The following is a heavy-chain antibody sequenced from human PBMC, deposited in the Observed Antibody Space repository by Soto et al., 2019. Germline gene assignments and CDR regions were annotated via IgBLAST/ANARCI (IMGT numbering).Heavy chain of an antibody. CDR2: ISAHNGNT. V-gene: IGHV1-18*01. J-gene: IGHJ4*02. CDR1: GYIFTTYG. D-gene: IGHD1-1*01. CDR3: ARGRYGDY. Sequence: QVHLVQSGAEVKKPGASVKVSCKGSGYIFTTYGITWVRQAPGQGLEWMGWISAHNGNTNYAQKLQGRVTVTRDTSTSTAYMALRNLRSDDTAVYYRARGRYGDYWGQGALVTVSS.